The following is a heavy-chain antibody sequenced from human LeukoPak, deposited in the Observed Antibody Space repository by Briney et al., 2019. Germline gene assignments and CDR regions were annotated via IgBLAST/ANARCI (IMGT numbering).Heavy chain of an antibody. J-gene: IGHJ5*02. D-gene: IGHD4-11*01. CDR2: INTNSGGT. V-gene: IGHV1-2*02. CDR1: GYTFTGYY. Sequence: ASVKVSCKASGYTFTGYYMHWVRQAPGQGLDWMGWINTNSGGTNYAQKFQGRVTMTRDTSISTAYMELSRLRSDDTAVYYCALGMTTVRDWFDPWGQGTLVTVSS. CDR3: ALGMTTVRDWFDP.